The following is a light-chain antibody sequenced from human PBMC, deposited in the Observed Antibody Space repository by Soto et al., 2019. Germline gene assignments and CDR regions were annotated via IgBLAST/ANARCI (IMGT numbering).Light chain of an antibody. J-gene: IGLJ1*01. Sequence: QSVLTQPASVSGSPGQSITISCTGTSSDVETYNLVSWYQQHPGKAPKLMVYEGTKRPSGVSNRFSGSKSGNTASLTISGLQAEDEADYYCAAWDDSLNGQVFGTGTKVTVL. CDR1: SSDVETYNL. CDR3: AAWDDSLNGQV. V-gene: IGLV2-23*01. CDR2: EGT.